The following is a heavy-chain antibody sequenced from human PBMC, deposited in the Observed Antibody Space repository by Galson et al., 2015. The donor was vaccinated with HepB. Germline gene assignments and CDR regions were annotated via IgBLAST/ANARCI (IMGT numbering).Heavy chain of an antibody. V-gene: IGHV4-39*01. Sequence: LSLTCTVSGGSIRSSSYYWGWIRQPPGMGLEWIGSISYTGNTYYNPSLKSRVTVSVDTSKNEFSLKLTSVTAADTAVYFCARQVVWGNLRLVAFFDYGGQGTLVTVSS. CDR3: ARQVVWGNLRLVAFFDY. J-gene: IGHJ4*02. D-gene: IGHD3-16*01. CDR2: ISYTGNT. CDR1: GGSIRSSSYY.